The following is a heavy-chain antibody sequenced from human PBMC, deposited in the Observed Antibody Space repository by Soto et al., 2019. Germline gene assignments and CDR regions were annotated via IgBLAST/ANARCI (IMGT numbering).Heavy chain of an antibody. J-gene: IGHJ6*02. CDR1: GYSFTSYW. Sequence: PGESLKISCKGSGYSFTSYWISWVRQMPGKGLEWMGRIDPSDSYTNYSPSFQGHVTISADKSISTAYLQWSSLKASDTAMYYCATNYGEQPGGYYYGMDVWGQGTTVTVSS. CDR3: ATNYGEQPGGYYYGMDV. V-gene: IGHV5-10-1*01. D-gene: IGHD4-17*01. CDR2: IDPSDSYT.